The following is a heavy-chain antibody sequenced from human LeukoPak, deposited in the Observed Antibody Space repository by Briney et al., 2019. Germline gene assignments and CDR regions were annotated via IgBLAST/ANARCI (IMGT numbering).Heavy chain of an antibody. Sequence: GRSLRLSCTASGFTFSSYGMHWVRQAPGKGLEWVAVICYDGSNKYYADSVKGRFTICRDNSKNTLYLQMNSLRAEDTAVYYCAKEGEVGAYFDYWGQGTLVTVSS. CDR2: ICYDGSNK. CDR1: GFTFSSYG. CDR3: AKEGEVGAYFDY. D-gene: IGHD1-26*01. J-gene: IGHJ4*02. V-gene: IGHV3-33*06.